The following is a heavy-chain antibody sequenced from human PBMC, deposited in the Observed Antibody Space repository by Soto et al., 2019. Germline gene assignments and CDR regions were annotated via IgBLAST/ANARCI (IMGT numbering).Heavy chain of an antibody. V-gene: IGHV1-3*01. CDR1: GYTFTSYA. CDR3: AITSGYYWYDY. D-gene: IGHD3-22*01. CDR2: INAGNVNT. Sequence: QVQLVQSGAEVKKPGASVKVSCKASGYTFTSYAMHWVRQAPGQRLEWMGWINAGNVNTKYSHKFQGRVTITRDTSASTAYMELSSLRSDGTAVYYCAITSGYYWYDYWCQGTLVTVSS. J-gene: IGHJ4*02.